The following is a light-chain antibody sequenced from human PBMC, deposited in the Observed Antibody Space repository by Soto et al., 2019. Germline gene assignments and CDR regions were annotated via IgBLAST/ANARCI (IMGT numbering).Light chain of an antibody. CDR1: QSISIW. V-gene: IGKV1-5*03. CDR3: QQHNSYPRT. CDR2: TAS. Sequence: DIPMTQSPSTLSASVGDRVTITCRASQSISIWLAWYQQKPGKAPKLLIYTASNLERGVPSRFSGSGSGTEFTLTISSLQPDDFATYYCQQHNSYPRTFGQGTKVEIK. J-gene: IGKJ1*01.